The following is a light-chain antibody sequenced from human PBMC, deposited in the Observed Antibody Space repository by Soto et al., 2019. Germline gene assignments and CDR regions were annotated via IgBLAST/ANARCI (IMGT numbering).Light chain of an antibody. CDR3: CSFAGTSTFV. V-gene: IGLV2-23*03. CDR1: SSDVGSYNL. Sequence: QSVLTQPASVSGSPGQSITISCTGTSSDVGSYNLVSWYQQHPGKAPKLMIYEGTKRPSGVSDRFSGSKSGNTASLTISGLQAEYEADFYCCSFAGTSTFVFGGGTKVTVL. CDR2: EGT. J-gene: IGLJ2*01.